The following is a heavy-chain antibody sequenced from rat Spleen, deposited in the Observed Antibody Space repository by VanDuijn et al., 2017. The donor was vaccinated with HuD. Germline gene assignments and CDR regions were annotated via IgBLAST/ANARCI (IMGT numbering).Heavy chain of an antibody. V-gene: IGHV2-13*01. CDR2: IWSNGGT. J-gene: IGHJ3*01. Sequence: QVQLKESGPGLVQPSQTLSLTCTVSGFSLSNYGVIWVRQPPGKGLDWMGVIWSNGGTDYNSAIKSRLNISRDTSKSQVLLKMNSLQTEDTAIYFCTSPFRWFAYWGQGTLVTVSS. CDR1: GFSLSNYG. CDR3: TSPFRWFAY.